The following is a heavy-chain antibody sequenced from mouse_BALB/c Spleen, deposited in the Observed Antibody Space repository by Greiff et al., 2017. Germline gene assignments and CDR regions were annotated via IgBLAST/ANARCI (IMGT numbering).Heavy chain of an antibody. CDR3: ARMAGNYPPYAMDY. CDR1: GFNIKDTY. Sequence: EVQLQQSGAELVKPGASVKLSCTASGFNIKDTYMHWVKQRPEQGLEWIGRIDPANGNTKYDPKFQGKATITADTSSNTAYLQLSSLTSEDTAVYYCARMAGNYPPYAMDYWGQGTSVTVSS. D-gene: IGHD2-1*01. CDR2: IDPANGNT. J-gene: IGHJ4*01. V-gene: IGHV14-3*02.